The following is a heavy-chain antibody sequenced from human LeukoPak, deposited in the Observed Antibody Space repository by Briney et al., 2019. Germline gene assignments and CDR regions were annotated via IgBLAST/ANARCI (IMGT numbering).Heavy chain of an antibody. V-gene: IGHV5-51*01. Sequence: GESLKISCKGSGYSFTSYWISWVRQMPGKGLEWMGIIYPGDSDTRYSPSFQGQVTISADKSISTAYLQWSSLKASDTAMYYCARQPPYCSGGSCYRAYYFDYWGQGTLVTVSS. J-gene: IGHJ4*02. D-gene: IGHD2-15*01. CDR3: ARQPPYCSGGSCYRAYYFDY. CDR1: GYSFTSYW. CDR2: IYPGDSDT.